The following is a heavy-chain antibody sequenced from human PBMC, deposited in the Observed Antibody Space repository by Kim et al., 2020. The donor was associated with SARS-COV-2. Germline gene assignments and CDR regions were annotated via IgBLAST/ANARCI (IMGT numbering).Heavy chain of an antibody. CDR2: VHYSGST. CDR3: ARLWYSGTSWFDP. CDR1: GDSISSTTSY. Sequence: SETLSLTCTVSGDSISSTTSYWGWIRQPPGKGLEWIGSVHYSGSTNYNGSVKSRVTMSVDASKSQFSLELTSVTAADTAMYYCARLWYSGTSWFDPWGQGTMVTVSS. D-gene: IGHD1-26*01. V-gene: IGHV4-39*01. J-gene: IGHJ5*02.